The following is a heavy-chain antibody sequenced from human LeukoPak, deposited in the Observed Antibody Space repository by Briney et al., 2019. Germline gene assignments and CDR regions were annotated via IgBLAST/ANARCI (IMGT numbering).Heavy chain of an antibody. J-gene: IGHJ4*02. CDR1: GGTFSSYA. CDR2: IIPILGIA. Sequence: APVKVSCKASGGTFSSYAISWMRQAPGQGLEWMGRIIPILGIANYAQKFQGSVTITADKSTSTAYMELSSLRSEDTAVYYCARGSMGNLRFDYWGQGTLVTVSS. D-gene: IGHD2-8*01. CDR3: ARGSMGNLRFDY. V-gene: IGHV1-69*04.